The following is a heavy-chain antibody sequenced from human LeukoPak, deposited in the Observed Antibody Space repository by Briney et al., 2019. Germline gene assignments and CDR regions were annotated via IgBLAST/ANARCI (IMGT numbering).Heavy chain of an antibody. CDR3: ARGVAAAGKDPSHYYYMDV. Sequence: ATVKVSCKASGYTFTGYYMHWVRQAPGQGPEWMGWINPNSGGTNYAQKFQGRVTMTRDTSISTAYMELSRLRSDDTAVYFCARGVAAAGKDPSHYYYMDVWGKGTTVTVSS. J-gene: IGHJ6*03. CDR2: INPNSGGT. CDR1: GYTFTGYY. D-gene: IGHD6-13*01. V-gene: IGHV1-2*02.